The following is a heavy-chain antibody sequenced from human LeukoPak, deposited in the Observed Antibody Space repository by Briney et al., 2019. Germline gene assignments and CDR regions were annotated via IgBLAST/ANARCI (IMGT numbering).Heavy chain of an antibody. J-gene: IGHJ4*02. CDR2: IIPIFGTA. V-gene: IGHV1-69*01. CDR1: GGTFSSYA. CDR3: AGIAAAQYFDY. Sequence: GSSVKVSCKASGGTFSSYAISWVRQAPGQGLEWMGGIIPIFGTANYAQKFQGRVTITADESTSTAYMELGSLRSEDTAVYYCAGIAAAQYFDYWGQGTLVTVSS. D-gene: IGHD6-13*01.